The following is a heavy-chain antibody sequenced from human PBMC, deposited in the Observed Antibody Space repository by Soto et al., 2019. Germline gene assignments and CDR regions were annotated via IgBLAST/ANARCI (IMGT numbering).Heavy chain of an antibody. V-gene: IGHV1-69*13. CDR3: ARSTGYRYGMDV. Sequence: SSAKVSWKASRGTFSSYAISWVRQAPGQGLEWMGGIIPIFGTANYAQKFQGRVTITADESTSTAYMELSSLRSEDTAVYYCARSTGYRYGMDVWGQGTTVTVSS. J-gene: IGHJ6*02. CDR2: IIPIFGTA. D-gene: IGHD5-18*01. CDR1: RGTFSSYA.